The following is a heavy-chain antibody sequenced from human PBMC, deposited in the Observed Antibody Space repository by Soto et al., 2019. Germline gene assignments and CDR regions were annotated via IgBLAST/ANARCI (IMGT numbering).Heavy chain of an antibody. D-gene: IGHD3-3*01. CDR1: GFTFSSYD. J-gene: IGHJ6*02. CDR2: IGTAGDT. Sequence: PGGSLRLSCAASGFTFSSYDMHWVRQATGKGLEWVSAIGTAGDTYYPGSVKGRFTISRENAKNPLYLQMNSLRAGDTAVYYCARGYTILGVVPTPMDVWGQGTTVTVSS. V-gene: IGHV3-13*01. CDR3: ARGYTILGVVPTPMDV.